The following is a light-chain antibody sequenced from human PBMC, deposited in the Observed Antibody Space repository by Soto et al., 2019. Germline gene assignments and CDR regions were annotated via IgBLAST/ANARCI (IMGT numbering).Light chain of an antibody. J-gene: IGLJ2*01. Sequence: QSALTQPRSASGSPGQSVTISCTGTSSDVGGYNYVSWYQQHPGKAPKFMIYEVSKRPSGVPDRFSGSKSGNTASLTVSGLQADDEAAYYCSSYAGSNNPVIFGGGTKLTVL. V-gene: IGLV2-8*01. CDR1: SSDVGGYNY. CDR3: SSYAGSNNPVI. CDR2: EVS.